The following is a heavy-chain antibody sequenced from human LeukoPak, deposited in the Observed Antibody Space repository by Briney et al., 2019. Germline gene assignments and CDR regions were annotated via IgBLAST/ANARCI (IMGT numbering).Heavy chain of an antibody. J-gene: IGHJ5*02. V-gene: IGHV3-13*01. CDR3: ARGGPEGFDP. Sequence: GGPLRLSFEAPGFTFRRFVLHWVRQPTGKGLEWVSCFDAGGDSYYAGSVKGRFTISRENGKNSLYLQMNSLRAGDTAVYYCARGGPEGFDPWGQGTLVTVSS. CDR1: GFTFRRFV. CDR2: FDAGGDS.